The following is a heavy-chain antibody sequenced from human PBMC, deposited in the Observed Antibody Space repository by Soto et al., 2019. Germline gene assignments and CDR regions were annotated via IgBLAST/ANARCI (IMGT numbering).Heavy chain of an antibody. J-gene: IGHJ4*02. Sequence: ASVKVSCKASGYTFTSYYMPWVRQAPGQGLEWMGIINPSGGSTSYAQKFQGRVTMTRETSTSTVYMELSSLRSEDTAVYYCARGSRSHFDWTFTPDFDYWGQGTLVTVSS. CDR3: ARGSRSHFDWTFTPDFDY. D-gene: IGHD3-9*01. CDR1: GYTFTSYY. V-gene: IGHV1-46*01. CDR2: INPSGGST.